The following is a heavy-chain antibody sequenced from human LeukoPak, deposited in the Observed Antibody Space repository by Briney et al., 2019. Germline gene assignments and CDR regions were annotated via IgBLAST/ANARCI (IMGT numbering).Heavy chain of an antibody. CDR1: GFTFDDYA. CDR3: AKTDCSSTSCLLIDY. CDR2: ISWNSGSI. V-gene: IGHV3-9*01. D-gene: IGHD2-2*01. J-gene: IGHJ4*02. Sequence: PGGSLRLSCAASGFTFDDYAMHWVRQAPGKGLEWVSGISWNSGSIGYADSVKGRFTISRDNAKNSLYLQMNSLRAEDTALYYCAKTDCSSTSCLLIDYWGQGTLVTVSS.